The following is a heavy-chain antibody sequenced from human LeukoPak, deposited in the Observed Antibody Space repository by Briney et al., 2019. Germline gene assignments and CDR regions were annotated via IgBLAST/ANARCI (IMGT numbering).Heavy chain of an antibody. Sequence: ASVKVSCKASGYTFTSYYMHWVRQAPGQGLEWMGIINPSGGSTSYAQKFQGRVTMTEDTSTDTAYMELSSLRSEDTAVYYCATVLRYFDWLSNFDYWGQGTLVTVSS. CDR1: GYTFTSYY. V-gene: IGHV1-46*01. CDR2: INPSGGST. J-gene: IGHJ4*02. D-gene: IGHD3-9*01. CDR3: ATVLRYFDWLSNFDY.